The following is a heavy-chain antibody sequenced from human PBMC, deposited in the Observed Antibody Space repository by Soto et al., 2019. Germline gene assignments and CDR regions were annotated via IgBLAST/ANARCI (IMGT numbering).Heavy chain of an antibody. J-gene: IGHJ4*02. D-gene: IGHD4-17*01. CDR1: GFTFSSYG. CDR2: ISYDGSNK. V-gene: IGHV3-30*18. Sequence: GGSLRLSCAASGFTFSSYGMHWVRQAPGKGLEWVAVISYDGSNKYYADSVKGRFTISRDNSKNTLYLQMNSPRAEDTAVYYCAKPTTVVTFDYWGQGTLVTVSS. CDR3: AKPTTVVTFDY.